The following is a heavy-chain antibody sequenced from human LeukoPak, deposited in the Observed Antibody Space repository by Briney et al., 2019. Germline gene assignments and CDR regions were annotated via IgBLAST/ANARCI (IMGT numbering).Heavy chain of an antibody. CDR1: RYTFTGYY. CDR3: ARGRGRGKYNWFDP. V-gene: IGHV1-8*03. J-gene: IGHJ5*02. Sequence: ASVKVSCKVSRYTFTGYYMHWVRQAPGQGLEWMGWMNPNSGNTGYAQKFQGRVTITRNTSISTAYMELSSLRSEDTAVYYCARGRGRGKYNWFDPWGQGTLVTVSS. D-gene: IGHD3-10*01. CDR2: MNPNSGNT.